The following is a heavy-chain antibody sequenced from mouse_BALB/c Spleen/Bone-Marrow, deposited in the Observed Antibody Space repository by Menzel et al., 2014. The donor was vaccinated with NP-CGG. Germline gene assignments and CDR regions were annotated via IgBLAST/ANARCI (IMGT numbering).Heavy chain of an antibody. D-gene: IGHD2-1*01. Sequence: EVQLQESGPSLVKPSQTLSLTCSVTGYSITSGYWNWIRKFPGNKLEYMGYISYSGSTYYSPSLKSRISITRDTSKNXFYLQLNSVTTEDTATYYCATYDGTSFDYWGQGTTLTVSS. CDR3: ATYDGTSFDY. CDR2: ISYSGST. V-gene: IGHV3-8*02. CDR1: GYSITSGY. J-gene: IGHJ2*01.